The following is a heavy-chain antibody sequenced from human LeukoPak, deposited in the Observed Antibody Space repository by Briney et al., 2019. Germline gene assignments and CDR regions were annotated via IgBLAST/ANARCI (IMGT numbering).Heavy chain of an antibody. V-gene: IGHV1-18*01. CDR3: ARVVHITMIVVVADY. J-gene: IGHJ4*02. CDR2: ISAYNGNT. CDR1: GYTFTSYG. Sequence: GASVKVSCKASGYTFTSYGISWVRQAPGQGLEWMGWISAYNGNTNYAQKLQGRVTMTTDTSTSTAYMELGSLRSDDTAVYYCARVVHITMIVVVADYWGQGTLVTVSS. D-gene: IGHD3-22*01.